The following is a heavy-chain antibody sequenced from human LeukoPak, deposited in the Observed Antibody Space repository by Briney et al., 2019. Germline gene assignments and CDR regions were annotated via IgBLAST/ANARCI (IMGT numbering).Heavy chain of an antibody. CDR3: AKNTGGSCYSALDF. CDR1: GFSFSTYA. J-gene: IGHJ4*02. D-gene: IGHD2-15*01. CDR2: ICANDGRT. Sequence: GGSLRLSCAASGFSFSTYAVTWVRQAPGKGLEWVSAICANDGRTQYADSVKGRFTISRDNSKSTLYLEMNSLRYEDTALYYCAKNTGGSCYSALDFWGQGNLVTVSS. V-gene: IGHV3-23*01.